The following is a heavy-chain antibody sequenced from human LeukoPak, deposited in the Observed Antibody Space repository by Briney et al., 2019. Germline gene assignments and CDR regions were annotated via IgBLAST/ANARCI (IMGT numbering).Heavy chain of an antibody. CDR1: GGSISSSNW. CDR2: IYHSGST. J-gene: IGHJ4*02. Sequence: SETLSLTCAVSGGSISSSNWWRWVRQPPGKGLEWIGEIYHSGSTNYNPSLKSRVTISVDKSKNQFSLKLSSVTAADTAVYYCARAAFGSGWYAGLDYWGQGTLVTVSS. CDR3: ARAAFGSGWYAGLDY. D-gene: IGHD6-19*01. V-gene: IGHV4-4*02.